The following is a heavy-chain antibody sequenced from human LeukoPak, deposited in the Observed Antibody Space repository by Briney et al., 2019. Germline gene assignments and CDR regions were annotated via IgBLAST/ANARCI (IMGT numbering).Heavy chain of an antibody. Sequence: PSETLSLTCTVSGGSISSGGYYWSWIRQPPGKGLEWIGYIYHSGSTYYNPSLKSRVTISVDRSKNQFSLKLSSVTAADTAVYYCARVRSSSIAADWGQGTLVTVSS. CDR1: GGSISSGGYY. V-gene: IGHV4-30-2*01. CDR2: IYHSGST. J-gene: IGHJ4*02. CDR3: ARVRSSSIAAD. D-gene: IGHD6-13*01.